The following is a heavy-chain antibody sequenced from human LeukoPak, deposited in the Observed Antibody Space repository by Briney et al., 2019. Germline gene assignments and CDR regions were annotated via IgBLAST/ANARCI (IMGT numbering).Heavy chain of an antibody. CDR1: GGSISSYP. D-gene: IGHD3-22*01. V-gene: IGHV4-4*07. Sequence: SETLSLTCTVSGGSISSYPWSWIRQPAGKGLEWIGRIFASGSTKYNPSLKSRVTMSVETSKNQFSLKLSSVTAADTAVYYCARRDDSSGYHKIFDYWGPGTLVTVSS. J-gene: IGHJ4*02. CDR2: IFASGST. CDR3: ARRDDSSGYHKIFDY.